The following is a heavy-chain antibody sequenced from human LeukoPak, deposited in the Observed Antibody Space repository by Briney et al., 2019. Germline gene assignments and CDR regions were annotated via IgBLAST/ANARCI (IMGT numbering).Heavy chain of an antibody. Sequence: PGGSLRLSCAASGFTFSSYAMYWVRQAPGKGLEWVSGIFGSGGSTHYADSVKGRFTISRDNSKNTLYLQMNSLRAEDTAVYYCARKSSSWRFDYWGQGTLVTVSS. CDR3: ARKSSSWRFDY. V-gene: IGHV3-23*01. J-gene: IGHJ4*02. CDR2: IFGSGGST. CDR1: GFTFSSYA. D-gene: IGHD6-13*01.